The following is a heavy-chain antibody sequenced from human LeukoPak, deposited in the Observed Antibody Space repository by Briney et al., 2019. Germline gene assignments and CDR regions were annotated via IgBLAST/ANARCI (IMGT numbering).Heavy chain of an antibody. J-gene: IGHJ4*02. Sequence: GGSLRLSCAASGFTFSSYWMHWVRHAPGKGLVWVSRINSDGSSTSYADSVKGRFTISRDNAKNTLYLQMNSLGAEDTAVYYCARDGDPYYYDSSGYSNGYWGQGTLVTVSS. CDR1: GFTFSSYW. CDR2: INSDGSST. D-gene: IGHD3-22*01. CDR3: ARDGDPYYYDSSGYSNGY. V-gene: IGHV3-74*01.